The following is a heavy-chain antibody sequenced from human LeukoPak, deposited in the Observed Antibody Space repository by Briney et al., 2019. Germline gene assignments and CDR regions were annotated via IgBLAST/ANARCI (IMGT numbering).Heavy chain of an antibody. CDR1: GFTFSDYY. V-gene: IGHV3-11*01. Sequence: GGSLRLSRAASGFTFSDYYMSWIRQAPAKELEWVSYISSSGSNIYYAGSVKGRFAMSRDNAKNSLYLQMNSVRAEDTGVYYCARGLGGAQFDYWGQGTLVTVSS. CDR2: ISSSGSNI. J-gene: IGHJ4*02. D-gene: IGHD2-15*01. CDR3: ARGLGGAQFDY.